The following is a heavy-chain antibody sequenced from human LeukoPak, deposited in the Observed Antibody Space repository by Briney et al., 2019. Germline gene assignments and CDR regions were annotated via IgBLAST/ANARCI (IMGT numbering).Heavy chain of an antibody. D-gene: IGHD6-19*01. J-gene: IGHJ4*02. CDR1: GGTFSSYA. CDR2: IIPILGIA. V-gene: IGHV1-69*04. CDR3: ARAPRATVPAHSSGCTDY. Sequence: GASVKVCCKAFGGTFSSYAISWVRQAPGQGLEWMGRIIPILGIANYAQKFQGRVTITADKSTSTAYMELSSLRSEDTAVYYCARAPRATVPAHSSGCTDYWGQGTLVTVSS.